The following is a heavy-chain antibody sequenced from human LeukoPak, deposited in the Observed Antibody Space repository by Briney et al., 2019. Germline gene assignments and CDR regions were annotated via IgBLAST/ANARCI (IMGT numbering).Heavy chain of an antibody. Sequence: ASVKVSCKASGYTFTDHYIHWVRQAPGQGLEWMGWLNPSDNGVNYAQKFQGRVAMTRDTSISTAYVEVNRLTSDDTAVYYCTTNAAALDYWGQGTLVTVSS. CDR3: TTNAAALDY. CDR2: LNPSDNGV. D-gene: IGHD6-13*01. J-gene: IGHJ4*02. CDR1: GYTFTDHY. V-gene: IGHV1-2*02.